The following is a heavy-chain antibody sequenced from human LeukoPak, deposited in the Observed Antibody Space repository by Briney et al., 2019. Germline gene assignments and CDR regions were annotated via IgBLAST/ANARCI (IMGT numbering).Heavy chain of an antibody. CDR2: IIPISGIA. CDR3: ARDHEDTAHGLD. D-gene: IGHD5-18*01. Sequence: SSVKVSCKASGGTFSSYAISWVRQAPGQGLEWMGRIIPISGIANYAQKFQGRVTITADKSTSTAYMELSSLRSEDTAVYYCARDHEDTAHGLDWGQGTLVTVSS. V-gene: IGHV1-69*04. CDR1: GGTFSSYA. J-gene: IGHJ4*02.